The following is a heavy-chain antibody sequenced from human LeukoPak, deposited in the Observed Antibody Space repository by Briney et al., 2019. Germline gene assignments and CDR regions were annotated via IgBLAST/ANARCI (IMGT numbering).Heavy chain of an antibody. CDR3: AKGQSRYSYGYYFDY. D-gene: IGHD5-18*01. V-gene: IGHV3-30-3*01. J-gene: IGHJ4*02. Sequence: GGSLRLSCAASGFTFSSYAMHWVRQAPGKGLEWVAVISYDGSNKYYADSVKGRFTISRDNSKNTLYLQMNSLRAEDTAVYYCAKGQSRYSYGYYFDYWGQGTLVTVSS. CDR1: GFTFSSYA. CDR2: ISYDGSNK.